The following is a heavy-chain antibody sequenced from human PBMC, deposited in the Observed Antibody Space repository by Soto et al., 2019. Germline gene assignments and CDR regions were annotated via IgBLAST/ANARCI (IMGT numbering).Heavy chain of an antibody. J-gene: IGHJ4*02. CDR2: ISAYNGNT. V-gene: IGHV1-18*04. CDR1: GYTFTSYG. CDR3: ARDPRWLQPFFDY. D-gene: IGHD5-18*01. Sequence: QVQLVQSGAEVKKPGASVKVSCKASGYTFTSYGISWVRQAPGQGLEWMGWISAYNGNTNYAQKLQGRVTMTTDTTTSKAYMELRRLSSDVTSVYYGARDPRWLQPFFDYWGQGTLVTVSS.